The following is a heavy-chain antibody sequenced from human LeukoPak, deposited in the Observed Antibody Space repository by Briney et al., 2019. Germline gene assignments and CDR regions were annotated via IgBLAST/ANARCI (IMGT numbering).Heavy chain of an antibody. J-gene: IGHJ6*02. V-gene: IGHV3-23*01. D-gene: IGHD2-21*01. Sequence: PGGSLRLSCAASGFTFSSYAMSWVRQAPGKGLEWVSAISGSGGSTYYADSVKGRFTISRDNSKNTLYLQMNSLRAEDTAVYYCARHFPGSYCGGECYRHGMDVWGQGTTVTVSS. CDR3: ARHFPGSYCGGECYRHGMDV. CDR1: GFTFSSYA. CDR2: ISGSGGST.